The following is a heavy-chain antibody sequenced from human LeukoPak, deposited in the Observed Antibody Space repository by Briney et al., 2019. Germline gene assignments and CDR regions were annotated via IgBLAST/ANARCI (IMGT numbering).Heavy chain of an antibody. Sequence: GGSLRLSCAASGLGFTAAWMSWVRQAPGKGPEGVGRMKSRGGGETTDYAAAETGSNTISRDDSQNTLYLQINRLKTEDTGVYYCAWQRKYDFWPMDYWGLGTLVTVSS. J-gene: IGHJ4*02. CDR2: MKSRGGGETT. V-gene: IGHV3-15*01. CDR3: AWQRKYDFWPMDY. D-gene: IGHD3-3*01. CDR1: GLGFTAAW.